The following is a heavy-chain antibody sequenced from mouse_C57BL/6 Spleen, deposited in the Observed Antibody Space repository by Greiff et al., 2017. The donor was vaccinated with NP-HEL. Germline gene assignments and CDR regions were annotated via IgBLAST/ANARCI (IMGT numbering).Heavy chain of an antibody. CDR3: ARDYIAY. CDR2: ISSGSSTI. D-gene: IGHD2-12*01. V-gene: IGHV5-17*01. CDR1: GFTFSDYG. Sequence: DVKLQESGGGLVKPGGSLKLSCAASGFTFSDYGMHWVRQAPEKGLEWVAYISSGSSTIYYADTVKGRFTISRDNAKNTLFLQMTSLRSEDTAMYYCARDYIAYWGQGTLVTVSA. J-gene: IGHJ3*01.